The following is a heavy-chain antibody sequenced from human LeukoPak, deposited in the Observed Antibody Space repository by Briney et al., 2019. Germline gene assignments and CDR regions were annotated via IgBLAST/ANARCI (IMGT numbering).Heavy chain of an antibody. Sequence: ASMKVSCKSSGFTFTDHYIHWVRQGPGQGLEWMGYIGPHSTFTSSPQEFQGRVTMTRDASMSTAYMELTRLTSDGTAVYYCVREGEGPLSKDFDYWGQGTLVTVSS. D-gene: IGHD2/OR15-2a*01. CDR2: IGPHSTFT. CDR1: GFTFTDHY. V-gene: IGHV1-2*02. CDR3: VREGEGPLSKDFDY. J-gene: IGHJ4*02.